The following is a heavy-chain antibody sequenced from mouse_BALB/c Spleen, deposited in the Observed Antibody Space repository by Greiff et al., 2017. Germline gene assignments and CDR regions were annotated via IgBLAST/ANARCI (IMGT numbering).Heavy chain of an antibody. CDR3: ARADYRYDGAPWFAY. CDR1: GFSLTGYG. D-gene: IGHD2-14*01. J-gene: IGHJ3*01. Sequence: VQLQQSGPGLVAPSQSLSITCTVSGFSLTGYGVNWVRQPPGKGLEWLGMIWGDGSTDYNSALKSRLSISKDNSKSQVFLKMNSLQTDDTARYYCARADYRYDGAPWFAYWGQGTLVTVSA. V-gene: IGHV2-6-7*01. CDR2: IWGDGST.